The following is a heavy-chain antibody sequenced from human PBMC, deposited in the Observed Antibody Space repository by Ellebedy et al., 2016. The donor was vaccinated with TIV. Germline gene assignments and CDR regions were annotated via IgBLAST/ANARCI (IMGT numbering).Heavy chain of an antibody. Sequence: SETLSLTCAVSGASINSGGSSWTWIRRPPGKGLEWVGCLDHSGTTYYNPSLQSRLTVSVDSSNNQFSLKLTSVTAADTAVYYCARAPDYYGSGSYYFDYWGQGILVTVSS. V-gene: IGHV4-30-2*01. CDR2: LDHSGTT. D-gene: IGHD3-10*01. CDR1: GASINSGGSS. J-gene: IGHJ4*02. CDR3: ARAPDYYGSGSYYFDY.